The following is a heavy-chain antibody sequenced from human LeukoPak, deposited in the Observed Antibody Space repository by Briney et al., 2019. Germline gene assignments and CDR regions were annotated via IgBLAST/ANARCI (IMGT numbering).Heavy chain of an antibody. V-gene: IGHV4-39*01. CDR2: VYYSGST. J-gene: IGHJ3*02. CDR1: GGSISSSSYY. CDR3: ASVLVDCSGGSCYLDAFDI. D-gene: IGHD2-15*01. Sequence: PSETLSLTCTVSGGSISSSSYYWGWIRQPPGKGLEWIGSVYYSGSTYYNPSLKSRVTISVDTSKNQFSLKLSSVTAADTAVYYCASVLVDCSGGSCYLDAFDIWGQGTMVTVSS.